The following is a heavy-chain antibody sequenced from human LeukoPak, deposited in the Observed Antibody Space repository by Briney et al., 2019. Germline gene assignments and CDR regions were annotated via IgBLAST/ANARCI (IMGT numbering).Heavy chain of an antibody. V-gene: IGHV4-61*02. J-gene: IGHJ4*02. Sequence: SETLSLTCTVSGGSISSGSFYWSWIRQPAGKGLEWIGRIYTSGSTNYNPSLKSRVTISVDTSKNQFSLKLSSVTAADTAVYYCAREDRYCSGGTCCYWGQGTLVTVSS. D-gene: IGHD2-15*01. CDR2: IYTSGST. CDR3: AREDRYCSGGTCCY. CDR1: GGSISSGSFY.